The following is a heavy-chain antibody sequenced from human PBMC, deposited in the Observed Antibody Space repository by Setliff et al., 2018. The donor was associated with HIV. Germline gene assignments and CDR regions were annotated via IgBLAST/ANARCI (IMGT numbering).Heavy chain of an antibody. CDR1: GGSISSYY. CDR3: ARGSWYVGDFDY. J-gene: IGHJ4*02. CDR2: IYYSGST. V-gene: IGHV4-59*01. Sequence: SETLSLTCTVSGGSISSYYWSWIRQPPGKGLEWIGYIYYSGSTNYNPSLKSRVTISVDTSKNQFSLKLSSVTAADTAVYYCARGSWYVGDFDYWGQGTLVTVSS. D-gene: IGHD6-13*01.